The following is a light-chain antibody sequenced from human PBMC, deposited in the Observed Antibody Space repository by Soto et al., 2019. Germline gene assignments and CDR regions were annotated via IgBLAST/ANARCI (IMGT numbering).Light chain of an antibody. J-gene: IGKJ2*01. V-gene: IGKV3-15*01. CDR2: GAS. CDR3: QNYNDWPFT. Sequence: EIVMTQSPATLSVSPGERVTLSCSASESLSTYFAGYQQKPGQAPRLLISGASTKATGIPARFSGSASATDFTLTISSLQSEDFAVYCCQNYNDWPFTFGQGNKLEI. CDR1: ESLSTY.